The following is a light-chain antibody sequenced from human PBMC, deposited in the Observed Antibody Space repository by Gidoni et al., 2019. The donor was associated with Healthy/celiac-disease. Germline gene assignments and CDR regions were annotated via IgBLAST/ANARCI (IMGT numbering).Light chain of an antibody. CDR2: GNS. J-gene: IGLJ2*01. V-gene: IGLV1-40*01. Sequence: QSVLTQPPSVSGAPGQRVTISCTGSSSHIGAGYDVHWYQQLPGTAPKLLIYGNSHRPSGVPDRFSGSKSGTSASLAISGLQAEDEADYYCQSYDSSLSVVFGGGTKLTVL. CDR3: QSYDSSLSVV. CDR1: SSHIGAGYD.